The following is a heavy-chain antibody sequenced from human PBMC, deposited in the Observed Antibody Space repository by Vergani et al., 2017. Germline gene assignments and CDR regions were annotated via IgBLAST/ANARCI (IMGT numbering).Heavy chain of an antibody. CDR3: VKDNDYDADGPFDL. Sequence: EVQLVESGGDLVQPGRSLRLSCTASGFTFQAFAFHWVRQVSGRGLEWVSGIDRNYGVKNGNSFEGRFSISRDNAKKAVFLQMNNLRHEDTALYFCVKDNDYDADGPFDLWGRGTLVTVSS. J-gene: IGHJ2*01. V-gene: IGHV3-9*01. CDR2: IDRNYGVK. D-gene: IGHD3-16*01. CDR1: GFTFQAFA.